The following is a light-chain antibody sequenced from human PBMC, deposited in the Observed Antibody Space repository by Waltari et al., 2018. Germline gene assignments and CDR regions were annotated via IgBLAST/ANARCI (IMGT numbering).Light chain of an antibody. Sequence: QSALTQPASVSGSPGQSITISCPGPSSDVGGYNYVSWYQQHPGRAPKLLIYEVSNRPSGVSNRFSGSKSGNTASLTISGLQAEDEADYYCSSYTSSISLAFGGGTKLTVL. CDR1: SSDVGGYNY. V-gene: IGLV2-14*01. CDR3: SSYTSSISLA. J-gene: IGLJ2*01. CDR2: EVS.